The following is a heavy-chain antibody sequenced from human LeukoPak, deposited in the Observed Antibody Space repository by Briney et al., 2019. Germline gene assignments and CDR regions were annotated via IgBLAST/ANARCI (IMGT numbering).Heavy chain of an antibody. D-gene: IGHD3-16*01. CDR2: ISAYNGNT. J-gene: IGHJ4*02. CDR1: GYTFTSYG. Sequence: ASVRVSCEASGYTFTSYGISCVPEAPGQGREWGGWISAYNGNTNYAEKLQGRVTMTTDTSTSTAYMELRSLRSDDTAVYYCARDQGMITVGGGFDYWGQGTMVTVSS. V-gene: IGHV1-18*01. CDR3: ARDQGMITVGGGFDY.